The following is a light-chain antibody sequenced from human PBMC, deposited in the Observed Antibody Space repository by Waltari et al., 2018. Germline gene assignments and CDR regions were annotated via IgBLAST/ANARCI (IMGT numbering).Light chain of an antibody. V-gene: IGKV1-5*03. CDR1: QSLSSW. Sequence: DIQMTQSPSTLSASVGDRVTITCRASQSLSSWLAWYQQEPGKAPKLLIYKASSLESGVPSRFSVSGSGTEFTLTISSLQPDDFATYYCQQYNSYSWTFGQGTKVEIK. CDR2: KAS. J-gene: IGKJ1*01. CDR3: QQYNSYSWT.